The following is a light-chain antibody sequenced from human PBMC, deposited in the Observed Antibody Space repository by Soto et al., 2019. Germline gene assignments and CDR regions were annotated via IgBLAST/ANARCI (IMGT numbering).Light chain of an antibody. CDR3: AAWDDTLNAAV. Sequence: QSVLTQPNSASRTPGQRVTISCSGSSSNIGSHTLNWYQQLPGSAPSLLIYSDNQRPSGVPDRFSGSTSGTSASLAISGLQSEDEAEYYCAAWDDTLNAAVFGGGTKLTVL. J-gene: IGLJ2*01. V-gene: IGLV1-44*01. CDR1: SSNIGSHT. CDR2: SDN.